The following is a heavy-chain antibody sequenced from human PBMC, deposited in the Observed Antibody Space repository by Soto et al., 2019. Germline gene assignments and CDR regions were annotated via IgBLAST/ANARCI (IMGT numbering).Heavy chain of an antibody. CDR2: ISYDGSNK. D-gene: IGHD3-22*01. CDR3: ARDLHYYDSSGYPTLDY. CDR1: GFTFSSYA. V-gene: IGHV3-30-3*01. J-gene: IGHJ4*02. Sequence: GGPLILSCAASGFTFSSYAMHWVRQAPGKGLEWVAVISYDGSNKYYADSVKGRFTISRDNSKNTLYLQMNSLRAEDTAVYYCARDLHYYDSSGYPTLDYWGQGTLVTVS.